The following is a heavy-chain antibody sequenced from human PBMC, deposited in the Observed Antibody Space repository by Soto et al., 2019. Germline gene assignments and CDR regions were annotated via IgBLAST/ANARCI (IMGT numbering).Heavy chain of an antibody. CDR2: TYYRSKWYN. D-gene: IGHD3-10*01. J-gene: IGHJ6*02. CDR3: ARDPGGITMVRGVIITRDYYGMDV. CDR1: GDSVSSNSAA. Sequence: LTCAISGDSVSSNSAAWNWIRQSPSRGLEWLGRTYYRSKWYNDYAVSVKSRITINPDTSKNQFSLQLNSVTPEDTAVYYCARDPGGITMVRGVIITRDYYGMDVWGQGTTVTVSS. V-gene: IGHV6-1*01.